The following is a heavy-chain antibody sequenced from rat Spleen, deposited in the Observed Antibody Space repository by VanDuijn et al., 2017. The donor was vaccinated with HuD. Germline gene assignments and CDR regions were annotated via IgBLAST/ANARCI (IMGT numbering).Heavy chain of an antibody. V-gene: IGHV5-20*01. D-gene: IGHD1-10*01. CDR2: ISFDGSTT. Sequence: EVQLVESGGGLVQPGRSMKLSCSVSGFTFSDYDMAWVRQAPTKGPEWVASISFDGSTTYYRDSVKGRFTISRDNTKNTLYLQMNSLRSEDTATYCCTTENYWFTYWGQGTLVTVSS. CDR1: GFTFSDYD. CDR3: TTENYWFTY. J-gene: IGHJ3*01.